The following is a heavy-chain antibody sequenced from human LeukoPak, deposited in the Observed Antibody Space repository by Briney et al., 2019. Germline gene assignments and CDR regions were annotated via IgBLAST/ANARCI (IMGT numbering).Heavy chain of an antibody. V-gene: IGHV4-34*01. J-gene: IGHJ2*01. D-gene: IGHD3-22*01. CDR3: GRANDHYDSGDSPGSNWYFDL. Sequence: PSETLSVTCAVYAVSFSGYYWSWIRQPPGQGLEWIGDINHSGSTNYNPSLKRRVTISVDTSKNQFSLKLRSVTAADTAMYYLGRANDHYDSGDSPGSNWYFDLWGRGTLVTVSS. CDR2: INHSGST. CDR1: AVSFSGYY.